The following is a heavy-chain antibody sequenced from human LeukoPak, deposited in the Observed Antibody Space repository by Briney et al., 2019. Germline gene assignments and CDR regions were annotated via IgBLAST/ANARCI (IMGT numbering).Heavy chain of an antibody. D-gene: IGHD1-26*01. CDR1: GFTFDDYA. CDR2: IRYDGSNK. CDR3: AKDRYSGSYAPGFDY. Sequence: GGSLRLSCAASGFTFDDYAMHWVRQAPGKGLEWVAFIRYDGSNKYYADSVKGRLTISRDNSKNTLYLQMNSLRAEDTAVYYCAKDRYSGSYAPGFDYWGQGTLVTVSS. J-gene: IGHJ4*02. V-gene: IGHV3-30*02.